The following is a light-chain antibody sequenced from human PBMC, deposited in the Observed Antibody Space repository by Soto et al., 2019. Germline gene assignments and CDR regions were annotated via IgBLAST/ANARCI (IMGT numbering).Light chain of an antibody. CDR2: DAF. CDR1: QSISTW. CDR3: QQYNSFWT. J-gene: IGKJ1*01. Sequence: DIQMTQSPSTLSASVGDRVTITCRASQSISTWLAWYQQKPGKAPKLLIYDAFYLERGVPSRFSGSGSGTEFTLTISSLQPDDFATYYCQQYNSFWTFGQGTKVDIK. V-gene: IGKV1-5*01.